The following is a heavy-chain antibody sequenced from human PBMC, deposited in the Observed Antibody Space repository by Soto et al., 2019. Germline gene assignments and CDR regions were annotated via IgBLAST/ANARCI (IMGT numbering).Heavy chain of an antibody. CDR2: INAGKGNT. D-gene: IGHD4-17*01. CDR1: GYTFTYYT. Sequence: QVPLVQSGAEVKKPGASVKVSCKASGYTFTYYTMHWVRQAPGQRLEWMGWINAGKGNTEYSQKFHGRITITRDTSANTVSMEVSSLRYEDTAVYYCARNGPTVTAHSYYYALDVWGQGTTVTVSS. V-gene: IGHV1-3*01. CDR3: ARNGPTVTAHSYYYALDV. J-gene: IGHJ6*02.